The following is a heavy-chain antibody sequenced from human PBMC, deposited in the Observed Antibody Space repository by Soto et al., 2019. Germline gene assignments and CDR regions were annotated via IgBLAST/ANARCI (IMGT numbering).Heavy chain of an antibody. J-gene: IGHJ5*02. CDR1: GGTFSSYA. CDR3: ARALSGGQQLVVGWFDP. Sequence: QVQLVQSGAEVKKPGSSVKVSCKASGGTFSSYAISWVRQAPGQGLAWMGGIIPIFGTANYAQKFQGRVTITEDESTSTAYMELSSLRSEDTAVYYCARALSGGQQLVVGWFDPWGQGTLVTVSS. V-gene: IGHV1-69*01. CDR2: IIPIFGTA. D-gene: IGHD6-13*01.